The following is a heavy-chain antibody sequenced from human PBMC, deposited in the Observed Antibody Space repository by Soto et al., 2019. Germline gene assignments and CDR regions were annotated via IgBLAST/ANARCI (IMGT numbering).Heavy chain of an antibody. J-gene: IGHJ4*01. CDR2: ISGSGGST. Sequence: GGSLRLSCAASGFTFSSYAMSWVRQAPGKGLVWFSVISGSGGSTYYADSVKGRFTISRDNSKNTLYLQMNSLRAEDTSVYYCTTDSYSSITIVRFDYWGHGTLVTVSS. CDR3: TTDSYSSITIVRFDY. V-gene: IGHV3-23*01. CDR1: GFTFSSYA. D-gene: IGHD2-2*01.